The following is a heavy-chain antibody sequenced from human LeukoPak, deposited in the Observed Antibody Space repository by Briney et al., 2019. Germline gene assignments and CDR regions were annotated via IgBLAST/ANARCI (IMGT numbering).Heavy chain of an antibody. CDR1: GFTFSSYE. J-gene: IGHJ6*03. Sequence: GGSLRLSCAASGFTFSSYEMNWVRQAPGKGLEWVSYISSSGSTIYYADSVKGRFIISRDNAKNSLYLQMNSLRAEDTAVYYCARVGQGYGSGSYYNLDYMDVWGKGTTVTISS. D-gene: IGHD3-10*01. V-gene: IGHV3-48*03. CDR3: ARVGQGYGSGSYYNLDYMDV. CDR2: ISSSGSTI.